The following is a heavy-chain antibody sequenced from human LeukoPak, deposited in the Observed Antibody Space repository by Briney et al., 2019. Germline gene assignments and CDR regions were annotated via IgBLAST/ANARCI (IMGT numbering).Heavy chain of an antibody. V-gene: IGHV1-2*02. CDR2: INPNSGGT. J-gene: IGHJ4*02. D-gene: IGHD3-22*01. Sequence: ASVKVSCKASGYTFTGYYMNWVRQGPGQGLEWMGWINPNSGGTNYAQQFQGRLTMTRDTSISTAYMELSRLRSDDTAVYYCARVKTMIIVVSLFDYWGQGTLVSVSS. CDR1: GYTFTGYY. CDR3: ARVKTMIIVVSLFDY.